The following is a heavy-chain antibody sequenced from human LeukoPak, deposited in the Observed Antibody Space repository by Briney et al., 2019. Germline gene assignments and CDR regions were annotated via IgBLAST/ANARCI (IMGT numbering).Heavy chain of an antibody. CDR2: ISSSGDTI. CDR3: ARDPRGADWIDY. V-gene: IGHV3-48*03. Sequence: PGGSLRLSCAASGFTFSSYEMDWVRQAPGKGLEWVSYISSSGDTIYYADSVKGRFTFSRDNAKNSLYLQMNSLRPEDTAVYYCARDPRGADWIDYWGRGTLVTVSS. CDR1: GFTFSSYE. J-gene: IGHJ4*02. D-gene: IGHD3/OR15-3a*01.